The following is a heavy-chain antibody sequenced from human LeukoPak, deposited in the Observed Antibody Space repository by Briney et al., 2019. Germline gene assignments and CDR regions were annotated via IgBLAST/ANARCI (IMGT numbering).Heavy chain of an antibody. CDR2: IYTSGST. V-gene: IGHV4-38-2*02. CDR3: ARDYARFQLSSFDY. Sequence: SETLSLTCTVSGYSISSGYYWGWIRQPPGKGLEWIGHIYTSGSTNYNPSLKSRVTISVDTSKNQFSLKLSSVTAADTAVYYCARDYARFQLSSFDYWGQGTLVTVSS. D-gene: IGHD3-16*01. CDR1: GYSISSGYY. J-gene: IGHJ4*02.